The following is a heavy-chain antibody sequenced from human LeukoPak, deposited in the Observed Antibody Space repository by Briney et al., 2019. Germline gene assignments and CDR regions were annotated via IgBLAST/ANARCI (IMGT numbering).Heavy chain of an antibody. J-gene: IGHJ4*02. CDR1: GGSISSYY. CDR2: MYYNEST. CDR3: QSRYLEWLLDY. V-gene: IGHV4-59*05. Sequence: SETLSLTCTVSGGSISSYYWSWIRQPPGKGLEWIGSMYYNESTYYNPSLKSRVTIFLDTSKNQCSLRLNSVTAADTAMYYCQSRYLEWLLDYWGQGTLVTVSS. D-gene: IGHD3-3*01.